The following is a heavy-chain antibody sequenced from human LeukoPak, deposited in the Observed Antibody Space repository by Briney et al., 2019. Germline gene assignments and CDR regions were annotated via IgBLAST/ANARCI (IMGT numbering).Heavy chain of an antibody. CDR2: ISSSGSTI. D-gene: IGHD6-19*01. J-gene: IGHJ3*02. Sequence: GGSLRLSCAASGFTFSDHYMSWIRQAPGKGLEWVSYISSSGSTIYYADSVKGRFTISRDNAKNSLYLQMNSLRAEDTAVYYYARAMYSSGWYENRDAFDIWGQGTMVTVSS. V-gene: IGHV3-11*01. CDR1: GFTFSDHY. CDR3: ARAMYSSGWYENRDAFDI.